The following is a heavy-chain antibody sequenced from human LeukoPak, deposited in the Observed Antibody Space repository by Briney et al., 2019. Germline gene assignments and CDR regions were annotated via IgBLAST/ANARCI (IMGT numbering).Heavy chain of an antibody. CDR1: GYTFTSYG. CDR2: ISAYNGNT. CDR3: ARVANYYDSSGRGYYMDV. J-gene: IGHJ6*03. Sequence: ASVKVSCKASGYTFTSYGISWVRQAPGQGLEWMVWISAYNGNTNYAQKLQGRVTMTTDTSTSTAYMELRSLRSDDTAVYYCARVANYYDSSGRGYYMDVWGKGTTVTVSS. V-gene: IGHV1-18*01. D-gene: IGHD3-22*01.